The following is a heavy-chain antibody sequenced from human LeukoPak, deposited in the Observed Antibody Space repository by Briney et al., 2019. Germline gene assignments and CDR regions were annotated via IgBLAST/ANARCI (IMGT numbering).Heavy chain of an antibody. CDR2: ITGSGRAT. Sequence: GRSLRLSCAASGFTFSNYGMSWVRQAPGEGLEWVSVITGSGRATYYADSVKGRLTISRDNSKNTLYLQMNSLRAEDTAVYYCAKDDGAGSYYNVMVVDFWGQGTLVTVSS. V-gene: IGHV3-23*01. D-gene: IGHD3-10*01. J-gene: IGHJ4*02. CDR3: AKDDGAGSYYNVMVVDF. CDR1: GFTFSNYG.